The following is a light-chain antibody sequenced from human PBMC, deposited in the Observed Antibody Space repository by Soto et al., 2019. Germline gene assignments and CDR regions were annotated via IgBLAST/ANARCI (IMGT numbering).Light chain of an antibody. J-gene: IGLJ3*02. CDR3: SSYTTSTTSWV. Sequence: QSALTQPASVSGSLGQSITISCTGTSSDVGGYNYVSWHQHHPGKAPKLMIYEVSNRPSGVSNRFSGSKSGNTASLTISGLQAEDEADYYCSSYTTSTTSWVFGGGTKVTVL. CDR1: SSDVGGYNY. CDR2: EVS. V-gene: IGLV2-14*01.